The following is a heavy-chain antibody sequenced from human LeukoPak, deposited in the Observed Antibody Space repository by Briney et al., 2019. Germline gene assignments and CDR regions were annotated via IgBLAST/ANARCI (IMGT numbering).Heavy chain of an antibody. Sequence: GGSLRLSCAASGFTFSSYTMNWVRQAPGKGLEWVSATSVIGGRTYYTDSVKGRFTISRDNSKNTVYLEIDNLRAEDTAVYYCAKCMSGTGVCLNFDSWGQGILVTVSS. CDR3: AKCMSGTGVCLNFDS. J-gene: IGHJ4*02. V-gene: IGHV3-23*01. D-gene: IGHD2-8*02. CDR1: GFTFSSYT. CDR2: TSVIGGRT.